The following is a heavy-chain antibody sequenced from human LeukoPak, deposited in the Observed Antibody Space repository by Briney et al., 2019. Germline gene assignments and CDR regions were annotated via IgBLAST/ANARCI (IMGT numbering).Heavy chain of an antibody. CDR1: GFIFAKYA. Sequence: GGSLRLSCTTSGFIFAKYAMAWVRQSPGKGLEWVSTISASGSRTYYADSVKGRFTISRDSSKNTLYLLMNSLRVEDTAVYYCAKRPTRLRPFDLWGQGTMVTVSS. CDR2: ISASGSRT. CDR3: AKRPTRLRPFDL. V-gene: IGHV3-23*01. J-gene: IGHJ3*01. D-gene: IGHD5-12*01.